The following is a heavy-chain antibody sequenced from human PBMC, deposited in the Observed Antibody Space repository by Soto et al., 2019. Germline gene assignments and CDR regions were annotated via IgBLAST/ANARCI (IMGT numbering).Heavy chain of an antibody. J-gene: IGHJ6*02. V-gene: IGHV3-30*18. D-gene: IGHD4-17*01. CDR3: AKARPFYGDKGMGYYGMDV. Sequence: GGSLRLSCAASGFTFSSYGMHWVRQAPGKGLEWVAVISYDGSNKYYADSVKGRFTISRDNSKNTLYLQMNSLRAEDTAVYYCAKARPFYGDKGMGYYGMDVWGQGTTVTVSS. CDR1: GFTFSSYG. CDR2: ISYDGSNK.